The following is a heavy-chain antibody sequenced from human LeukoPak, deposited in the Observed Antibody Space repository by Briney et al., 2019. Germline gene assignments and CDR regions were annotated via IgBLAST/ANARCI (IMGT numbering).Heavy chain of an antibody. CDR3: ARDGYDFWSGPNWFDP. CDR1: GGSISSGDYY. CDR2: IYYSGST. Sequence: PSETLSLTCTVSGGSISSGDYYWRWIRQPPGTGLEWIGYIYYSGSTYYNPSLKSRVTISVDTSKNQFSLKLSSVTAADTAVYYCARDGYDFWSGPNWFDPWGQGTLVTVSS. J-gene: IGHJ5*02. V-gene: IGHV4-30-4*08. D-gene: IGHD3-3*01.